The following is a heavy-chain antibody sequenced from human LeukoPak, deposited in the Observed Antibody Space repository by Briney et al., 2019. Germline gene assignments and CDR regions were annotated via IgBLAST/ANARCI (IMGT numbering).Heavy chain of an antibody. D-gene: IGHD6-13*01. Sequence: ASVKVSCKASGYTFSDYYMHWVRQAPGQGPEWMGRVNPSSGIANYAQRFQGRVTMTRDTSISTAHMELSGLTSDDTALYYCARGNARSWYFLYWGQGTLVTVSS. V-gene: IGHV1-2*06. J-gene: IGHJ4*02. CDR3: ARGNARSWYFLY. CDR2: VNPSSGIA. CDR1: GYTFSDYY.